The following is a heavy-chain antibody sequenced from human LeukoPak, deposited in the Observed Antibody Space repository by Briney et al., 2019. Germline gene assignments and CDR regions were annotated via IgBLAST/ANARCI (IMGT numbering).Heavy chain of an antibody. CDR1: GFTFSSYW. J-gene: IGHJ1*01. D-gene: IGHD3-22*01. CDR3: ASAPSEIGGYYPEYFRH. CDR2: IKSDGST. Sequence: PGGSLRLSCAASGFTFSSYWMHWVRQAPGKGLVWVSRIKSDGSTRYAASVKGRFTISRDNAKNTVSLQMNSRRAEDTGVYYCASAPSEIGGYYPEYFRHWGQGTLVTVSP. V-gene: IGHV3-74*01.